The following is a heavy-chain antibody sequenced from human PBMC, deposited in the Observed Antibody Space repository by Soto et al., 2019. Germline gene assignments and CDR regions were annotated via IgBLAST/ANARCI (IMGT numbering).Heavy chain of an antibody. Sequence: KTSETLSLTCAVSGGSISSGGYSWSWIRQPPGKGLEWIGYIYHSGSTYYNPSLKSRVTISVDRSKNQFSLKLSSVTAADTAVYYCARDCSGGSCYVPYGMDVWGQGTTVTVSS. V-gene: IGHV4-30-2*01. CDR1: GGSISSGGYS. CDR2: IYHSGST. J-gene: IGHJ6*02. CDR3: ARDCSGGSCYVPYGMDV. D-gene: IGHD2-15*01.